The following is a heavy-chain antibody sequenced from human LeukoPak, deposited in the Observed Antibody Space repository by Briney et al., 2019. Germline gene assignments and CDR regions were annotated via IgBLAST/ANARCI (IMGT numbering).Heavy chain of an antibody. V-gene: IGHV4-4*07. Sequence: SETLSLTCTVSGGSISSYYWSWVRQHAGKGLEWIGRIYSSGVTHYTPSLDSRVTMSVDTSKTQFSLKLRSVTAADTAMYYCAREWTGYCNGGSCPFHMDVWGKGTTVTVSS. CDR2: IYSSGVT. CDR1: GGSISSYY. D-gene: IGHD2-15*01. J-gene: IGHJ6*03. CDR3: AREWTGYCNGGSCPFHMDV.